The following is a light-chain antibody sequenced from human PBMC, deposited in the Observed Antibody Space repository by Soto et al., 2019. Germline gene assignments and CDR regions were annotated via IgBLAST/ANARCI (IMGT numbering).Light chain of an antibody. V-gene: IGKV4-1*01. CDR3: QQYYGTSWT. J-gene: IGKJ1*01. Sequence: DIVMTQSPDSLAVSLGERATINCKSSQSVLYSSNNKNYLAWYQQKPGQPPKLLIYWASTRESGVPDRFSGSGSGTDFTLTISSLRAEDVAVYYCQQYYGTSWTFGQGTKVDIK. CDR2: WAS. CDR1: QSVLYSSNNKNY.